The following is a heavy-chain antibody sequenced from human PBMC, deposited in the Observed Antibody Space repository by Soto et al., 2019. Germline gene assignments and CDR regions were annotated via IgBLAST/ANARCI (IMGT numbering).Heavy chain of an antibody. CDR3: ARERGIVGATKDYYHYYMAF. CDR1: GFSLSNARMG. J-gene: IGHJ6*03. Sequence: SGPTLVNPTETLTLTCTVSGFSLSNARMGVSWIRQPPGKALEWLAHIFSNDEKSYSTSLKSRLTISKDTSKSQVVLTMTNMDPVDTATYYCARERGIVGATKDYYHYYMAFWGKGSTVTVSS. V-gene: IGHV2-26*01. CDR2: IFSNDEK. D-gene: IGHD1-26*01.